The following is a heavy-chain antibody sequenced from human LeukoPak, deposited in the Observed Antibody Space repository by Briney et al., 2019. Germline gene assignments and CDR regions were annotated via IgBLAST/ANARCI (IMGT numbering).Heavy chain of an antibody. V-gene: IGHV4-59*08. Sequence: SETLSLTCSVSGGSMSSFHWSWIRQPPGKGLEWIGYIYYTGSTNYNPSLKSRVTMFVDMSKNQFSLRLSSVTAADTVVYYCARHRAFSSSSPFDYCGQGTLVTVSS. J-gene: IGHJ4*02. CDR1: GGSMSSFH. D-gene: IGHD6-6*01. CDR3: ARHRAFSSSSPFDY. CDR2: IYYTGST.